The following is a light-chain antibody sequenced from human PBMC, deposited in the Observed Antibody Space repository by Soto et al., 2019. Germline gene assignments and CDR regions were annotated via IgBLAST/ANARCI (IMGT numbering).Light chain of an antibody. CDR3: QKMDSFPRT. Sequence: DIQMTQSPSAVSASVGDRVTITCRASQSINNWLAWYQQKPGKAPKLLIYAASSLRSGVPSRFSGSRSGTDFTLTISSLQPEDFATYYCQKMDSFPRTFGQGTKVEI. J-gene: IGKJ1*01. CDR1: QSINNW. V-gene: IGKV1-12*01. CDR2: AAS.